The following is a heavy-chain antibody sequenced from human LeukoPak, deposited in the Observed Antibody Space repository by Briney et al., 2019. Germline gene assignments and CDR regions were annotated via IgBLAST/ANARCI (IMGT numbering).Heavy chain of an antibody. D-gene: IGHD5-12*01. CDR2: IYYSGTT. Sequence: SETLSLTFTVSGGSISSSGYYWGWIRQPPGKGLEWIGIIYYSGTTYYNPSLKSRVTISIDTSKNQFSLKLTSVTAADTAVYYCARHSYDGDPYFDYWGQGTLVTVSS. CDR3: ARHSYDGDPYFDY. CDR1: GGSISSSGYY. J-gene: IGHJ4*02. V-gene: IGHV4-39*01.